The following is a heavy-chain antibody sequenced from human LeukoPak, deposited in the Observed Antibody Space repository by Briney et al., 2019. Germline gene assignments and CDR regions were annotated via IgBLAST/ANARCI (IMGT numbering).Heavy chain of an antibody. J-gene: IGHJ6*02. Sequence: PSETLSLTCTVSGDSISSSSYYWGWIRQPPGWGLEWIGSFYYSGSTNYNPSLKSRVTISVDTSKNQFSLKLSSVTAADTAVYYCARGNRNSSGRYYYYYGMDVWGQGTTVTVSS. V-gene: IGHV4-39*07. CDR2: FYYSGST. CDR3: ARGNRNSSGRYYYYYGMDV. D-gene: IGHD1-26*01. CDR1: GDSISSSSYY.